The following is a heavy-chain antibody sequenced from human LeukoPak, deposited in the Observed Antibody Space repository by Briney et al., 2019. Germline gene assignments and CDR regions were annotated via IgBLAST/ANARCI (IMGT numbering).Heavy chain of an antibody. D-gene: IGHD6-19*01. CDR2: IISDGSST. CDR3: AREDVDITVATSGAFDI. Sequence: GGSLRLSCAASGFTFNRFWMHWVRQAPGKGLVWVSRIISDGSSTNYADSVKGRFTISRDYAKNTLYLQMNSLRAEDTALYYCAREDVDITVATSGAFDIWGQGTMVTVSS. V-gene: IGHV3-74*01. J-gene: IGHJ3*02. CDR1: GFTFNRFW.